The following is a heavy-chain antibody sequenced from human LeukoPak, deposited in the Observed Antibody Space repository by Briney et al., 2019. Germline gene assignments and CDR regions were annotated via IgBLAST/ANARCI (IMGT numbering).Heavy chain of an antibody. D-gene: IGHD3-10*01. CDR2: ISYDGSNK. Sequence: GGSLRLSCAASGFTFSSYGMHCVRQAPGKGLEWVAVISYDGSNKYYADSVKGRFAISRDNSKNTLYLQMNSLRAEDTAVYYCASTMVRRVITDYWGQGTLVTVSS. CDR1: GFTFSSYG. V-gene: IGHV3-30*03. J-gene: IGHJ4*02. CDR3: ASTMVRRVITDY.